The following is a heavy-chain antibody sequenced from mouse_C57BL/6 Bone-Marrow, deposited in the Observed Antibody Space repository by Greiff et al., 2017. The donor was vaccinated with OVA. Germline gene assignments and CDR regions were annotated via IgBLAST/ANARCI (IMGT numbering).Heavy chain of an antibody. CDR2: IDPETGGT. CDR1: GYTFTDYE. D-gene: IGHD2-5*01. CDR3: TRGDSNYYAMDY. J-gene: IGHJ4*01. Sequence: QVQLQQSVAELVSPGASVTLSCKASGYTFTDYEMHWVKQTPVHGLEWIGAIDPETGGTAYNQKFKGKAILTAEKAYSTANRELRSLTSEDSAVYYGTRGDSNYYAMDYWGQGTSVSVSS. V-gene: IGHV1-15*01.